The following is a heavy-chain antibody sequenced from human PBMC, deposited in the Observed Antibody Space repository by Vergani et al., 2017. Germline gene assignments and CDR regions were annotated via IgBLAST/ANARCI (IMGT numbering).Heavy chain of an antibody. CDR3: AKEWRYRHTSTGFFYTDV. CDR2: TWYEGNNN. V-gene: IGHV3-33*06. J-gene: IGHJ6*03. CDR1: SFKLGDYG. Sequence: QVQLVESGGGVVQPGRSLRLSCTPSSFKLGDYGMHWVRQAPGRGLEWVSMTWYEGNNNYYADSVKGRFTISKDISKNTLYLQMNSLRGDDTAVYYCAKEWRYRHTSTGFFYTDVWGTGTLVTVSS. D-gene: IGHD1-26*01.